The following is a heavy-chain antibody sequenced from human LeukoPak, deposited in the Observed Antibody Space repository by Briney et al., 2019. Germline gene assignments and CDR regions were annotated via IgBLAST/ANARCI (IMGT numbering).Heavy chain of an antibody. Sequence: GGSLRLSCAASGFTFSSYAMSWVRQAPGKGLEWVSAISGSGGSTYYAGSVKGRFTISRDNSKNTLYLQMNSLRAEDTAVYYCAKGSSSWYAGFCDYWGQGTLVTVSS. CDR3: AKGSSSWYAGFCDY. J-gene: IGHJ4*02. V-gene: IGHV3-23*01. CDR2: ISGSGGST. CDR1: GFTFSSYA. D-gene: IGHD6-13*01.